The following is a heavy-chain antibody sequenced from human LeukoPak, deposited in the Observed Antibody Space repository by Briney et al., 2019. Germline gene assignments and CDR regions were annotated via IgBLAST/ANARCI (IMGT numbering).Heavy chain of an antibody. CDR1: GYTFTGYY. CDR3: ARVLRRAVAGSGY. J-gene: IGHJ4*02. V-gene: IGHV1-2*02. Sequence: ASVKVSCKASGYTFTGYYLHWVRQAPGQGLEWMGCVNPNSGDTNYAQKFQGSITMTRDTSISTVYMELSRLRSDDTAVYYCARVLRRAVAGSGYWGQGTLVTVSS. CDR2: VNPNSGDT. D-gene: IGHD6-19*01.